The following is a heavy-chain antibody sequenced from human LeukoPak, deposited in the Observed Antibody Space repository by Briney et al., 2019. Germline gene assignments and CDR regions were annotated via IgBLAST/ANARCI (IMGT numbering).Heavy chain of an antibody. CDR3: ARESDRYCFSTSCPDWYDP. Sequence: SETLSLTCTVSGGSISSSTYYWGWIRQPPGKGLEWIGSLYYSGSTYYNPSLKSRVTISVDTSKNQFSLKLCSVTAADTAVYYCARESDRYCFSTSCPDWYDPWGQGTLVTVSS. CDR1: GGSISSSTYY. J-gene: IGHJ5*02. V-gene: IGHV4-39*07. CDR2: LYYSGST. D-gene: IGHD2-2*01.